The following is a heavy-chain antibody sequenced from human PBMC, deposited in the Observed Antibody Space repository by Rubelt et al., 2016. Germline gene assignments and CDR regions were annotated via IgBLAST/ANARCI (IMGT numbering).Heavy chain of an antibody. CDR3: ARGWVGSYQFYYYYGMDV. CDR1: GGSFSGYY. J-gene: IGHJ6*02. CDR2: IHHSGGI. V-gene: IGHV4-34*01. D-gene: IGHD1-26*01. Sequence: LEEPSETLSLTCAVYGGSFSGYYWSWIRQPPGKGLEWIGEIHHSGGISYNPSLTSRVTISVDTSKNQISLKVRSVTAADTAVYYCARGWVGSYQFYYYYGMDVWARGTTVTVSS.